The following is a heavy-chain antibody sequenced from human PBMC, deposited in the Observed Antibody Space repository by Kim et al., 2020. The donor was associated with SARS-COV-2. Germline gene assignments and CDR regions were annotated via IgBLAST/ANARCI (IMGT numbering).Heavy chain of an antibody. Sequence: GGSLRLSCEASGFSFSKAWMSWVRQAPGKGLEWVGVSRTRTDTTSIEDAAPVKGSFCISRDESKNTLHMHMQRQKNEDTYVYYCIIECSSNICYHNYG. CDR1: GFSFSKAW. V-gene: IGHV3-15*01. J-gene: IGHJ6*01. CDR2: SRTRTDTTSI. D-gene: IGHD2-2*01. CDR3: IIECSSNICYHNYG.